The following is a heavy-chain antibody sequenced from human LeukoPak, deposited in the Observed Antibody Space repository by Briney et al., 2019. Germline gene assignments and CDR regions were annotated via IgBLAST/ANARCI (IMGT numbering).Heavy chain of an antibody. J-gene: IGHJ3*02. CDR3: AHNGIQGYSSNPGAFDI. V-gene: IGHV2-5*02. CDR1: GFSLSTRGVG. D-gene: IGHD6-13*01. CDR2: IYWDDDK. Sequence: SGPTLVKPTQTLTLTCTFSGFSLSTRGVGVGWIRQPPGKALEWRALIYWDDDKRYSPSLKSRLTITKDTSKNQVVLTMTNMDPVDTATYYCAHNGIQGYSSNPGAFDIWGQGTMVTVSS.